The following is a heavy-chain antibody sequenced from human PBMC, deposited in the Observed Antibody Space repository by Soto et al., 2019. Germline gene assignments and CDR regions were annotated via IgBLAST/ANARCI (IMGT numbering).Heavy chain of an antibody. CDR2: RNKDGSEK. Sequence: EVQLVESGGGLVQPGGSLRLSCAASGFTFSSYWMSWVRQAPGKAQEGVANRNKDGSEKYNVAFVKGRFTMARENPTNSLYLQMNSLRADDTAVYYCARDKIYSGDGPRPIQGWRRSIDYWGQGTLVTVSS. CDR1: GFTFSSYW. D-gene: IGHD2-2*02. CDR3: ARDKIYSGDGPRPIQGWRRSIDY. V-gene: IGHV3-7*05. J-gene: IGHJ4*02.